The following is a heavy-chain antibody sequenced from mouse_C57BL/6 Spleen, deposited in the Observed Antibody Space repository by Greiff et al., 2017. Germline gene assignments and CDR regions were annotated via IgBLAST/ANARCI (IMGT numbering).Heavy chain of an antibody. J-gene: IGHJ1*03. CDR1: GYTFTSYG. CDR3: ASPTVVGRGYFDV. Sequence: QVQLQQSGAELVRPGASVKLSCKASGYTFTSYGISWVKQRTGQGLEWIGEIYPRSGNTYYNEKFKGKATLTADKSSSTAYMELRSLTSDDSAVYCCASPTVVGRGYFDVWGTGTTVTVSS. D-gene: IGHD1-1*01. V-gene: IGHV1-81*01. CDR2: IYPRSGNT.